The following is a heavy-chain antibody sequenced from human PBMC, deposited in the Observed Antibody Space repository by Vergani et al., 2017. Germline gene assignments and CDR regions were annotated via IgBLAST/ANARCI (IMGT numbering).Heavy chain of an antibody. CDR1: GYTFTSYY. Sequence: QVQLVQSGAEVKKPGASVKVSCKASGYTFTSYYMHWVRQAPGQGLEWMGIINPSGGSTSYAQKFQGRVTMTRDTSTSTVYMELSRLRSEDTAVYYCARSASYGSGSYYISWFDPWGQGTLVTVSS. V-gene: IGHV1-46*03. D-gene: IGHD3-10*01. J-gene: IGHJ5*02. CDR2: INPSGGST. CDR3: ARSASYGSGSYYISWFDP.